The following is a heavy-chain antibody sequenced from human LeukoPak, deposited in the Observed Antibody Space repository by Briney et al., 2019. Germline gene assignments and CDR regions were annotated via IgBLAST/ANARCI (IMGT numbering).Heavy chain of an antibody. CDR2: INHSGST. V-gene: IGHV4-34*01. D-gene: IGHD5-12*01. CDR3: AIHIVATISS. CDR1: GGSFSGYY. J-gene: IGHJ4*02. Sequence: SETLSLTCAVYGGSFSGYYWSWIRQPPGKGLEWIGEINHSGSTNYNPSLKSRVTISVDTSKNQFSLKLSSVTAADTAVYYCAIHIVATISSWGQGTLVTVSS.